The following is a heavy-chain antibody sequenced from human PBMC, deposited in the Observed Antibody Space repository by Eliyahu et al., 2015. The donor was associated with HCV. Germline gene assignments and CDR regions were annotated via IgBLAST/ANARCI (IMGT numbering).Heavy chain of an antibody. J-gene: IGHJ4*02. CDR2: IRSKAYGGTT. V-gene: IGHV3-49*04. CDR1: GFTFGDYA. Sequence: EVQLVESGGGLVQPGRSLRLSCTASGFTFGDYAMSWVRQAPGKGLEGVGFIRSKAYGGTTEYAASVKGRFTISRDDSKSIAYLQMNSLKTEDTAVYYCTRGYGSGSYYTGDYWGQGTLVTVSS. D-gene: IGHD3-10*01. CDR3: TRGYGSGSYYTGDY.